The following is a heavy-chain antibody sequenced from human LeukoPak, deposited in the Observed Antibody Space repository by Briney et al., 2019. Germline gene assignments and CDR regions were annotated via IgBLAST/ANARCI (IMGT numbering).Heavy chain of an antibody. D-gene: IGHD2-2*01. Sequence: PGGSLRLSCAASGFTFSSYAMRWVRQAPGKGLEWVSAISGSGGSTYYADSVKGRFTISRDNAKNSLYLQMNSQRDEDTAVYYCARADVVPFAPSQKNWFDPWGQGTLVTVSS. CDR2: ISGSGGST. J-gene: IGHJ5*02. V-gene: IGHV3-23*01. CDR3: ARADVVPFAPSQKNWFDP. CDR1: GFTFSSYA.